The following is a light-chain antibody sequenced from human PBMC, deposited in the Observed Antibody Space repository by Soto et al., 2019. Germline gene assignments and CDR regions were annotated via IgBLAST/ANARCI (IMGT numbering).Light chain of an antibody. V-gene: IGLV2-14*01. CDR1: SSDVGAYNY. CDR3: TSYTSSRTYV. CDR2: DVS. Sequence: QSALTQPASVSGSPGQSIAISCTGTSSDVGAYNYVSWYQQHPGKAPKLMIYDVSHRPSGASDRFSGSKSGNTASLTISGLQPDDEANYNCTSYTSSRTYVFGTGTKVTVL. J-gene: IGLJ1*01.